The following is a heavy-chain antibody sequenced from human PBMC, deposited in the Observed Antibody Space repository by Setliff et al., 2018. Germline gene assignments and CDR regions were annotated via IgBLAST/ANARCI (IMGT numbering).Heavy chain of an antibody. V-gene: IGHV3-21*01. J-gene: IGHJ4*02. Sequence: PGESLKISCAASGFSFTTYTMNWIRQAPGQGLEWVSSIDTSSTWIYYADSVKGRFTISRDNAENSLYLQMNSLRAEDTAVYYCARDPGWKQFDYWGQGTLVTVSS. D-gene: IGHD6-19*01. CDR3: ARDPGWKQFDY. CDR1: GFSFTTYT. CDR2: IDTSSTWI.